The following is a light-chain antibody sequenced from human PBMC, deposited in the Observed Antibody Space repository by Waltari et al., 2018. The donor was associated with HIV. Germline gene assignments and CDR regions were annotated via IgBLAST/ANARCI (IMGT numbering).Light chain of an antibody. CDR2: DNK. CDR3: GTWDSSLSAVV. J-gene: IGLJ1*01. Sequence: SVSPQPPSVPAAPGLKVCLSCSPSSPNLSTNSVPWSKLLPGTAPKLPIYDNKKRPSGIPDRFSGSKSGTSATLGITGLQTGDEADYYCGTWDSSLSAVVFGTGTKVTVL. V-gene: IGLV1-51*01. CDR1: SPNLSTNS.